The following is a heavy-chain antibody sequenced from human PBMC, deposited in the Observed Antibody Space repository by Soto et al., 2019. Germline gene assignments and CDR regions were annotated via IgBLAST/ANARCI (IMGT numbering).Heavy chain of an antibody. Sequence: GASVKVSCKASGYTFTSYYMSWVRQAPGQGLEWMGWISGYNGNTNYAQKLQGRVTMTTDTSTSTAYMELRSLRSDDTAVYYCAREGYYDGSGYNAFNIWGQGTMVTVSS. CDR3: AREGYYDGSGYNAFNI. D-gene: IGHD3-22*01. J-gene: IGHJ3*02. V-gene: IGHV1-18*01. CDR1: GYTFTSYY. CDR2: ISGYNGNT.